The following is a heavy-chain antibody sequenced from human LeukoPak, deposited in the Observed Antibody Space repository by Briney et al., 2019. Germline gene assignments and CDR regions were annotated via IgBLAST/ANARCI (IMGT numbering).Heavy chain of an antibody. CDR1: GFSLSPGGVG. CDR2: VYWDDDK. V-gene: IGHV2-5*02. Sequence: ESGPTLVNLTQTLTLTCTFSGFSLSPGGVGVAWIRQPQGEALEWLVLVYWDDDKRYSPSLKSRPTITKDTSKNQVVLTMTNMDPVDTSTYYCAHRAPLGDWGHWGLGTLGTVSS. D-gene: IGHD2-21*02. J-gene: IGHJ1*01. CDR3: AHRAPLGDWGH.